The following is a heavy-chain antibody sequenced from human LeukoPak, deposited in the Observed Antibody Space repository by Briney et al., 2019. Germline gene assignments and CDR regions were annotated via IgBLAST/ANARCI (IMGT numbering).Heavy chain of an antibody. CDR3: ARGRYWGSFPLDM. V-gene: IGHV4-34*01. Sequence: PSETLSLTCVASGGSFSGYYWTWLRQPPGKGLEWIGEINHNGKTGHNPSLKSRVTISVDTSMNQFTLELISATVADTALYFCARGRYWGSFPLDMWGQGTTVIVSS. CDR2: INHNGKT. D-gene: IGHD7-27*01. J-gene: IGHJ3*02. CDR1: GGSFSGYY.